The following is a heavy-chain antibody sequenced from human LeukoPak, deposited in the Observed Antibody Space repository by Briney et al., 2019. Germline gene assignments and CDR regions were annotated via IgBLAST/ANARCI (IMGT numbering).Heavy chain of an antibody. CDR3: AKGSAYGDYYYYGMDV. V-gene: IGHV3-30*18. CDR1: GFTFNTYG. CDR2: ISYDGRNK. Sequence: PGRSLRLSCAASGFTFNTYGMHWVRQAPGKGLEWVAVISYDGRNKFDADSVKGRFTISRDNSENTLYLQLNSLIPEATAVYYCAKGSAYGDYYYYGMDVWGQGTTVTVSS. J-gene: IGHJ6*02. D-gene: IGHD4-17*01.